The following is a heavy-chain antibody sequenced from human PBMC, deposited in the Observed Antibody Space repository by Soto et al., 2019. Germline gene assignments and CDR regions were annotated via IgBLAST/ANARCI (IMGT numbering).Heavy chain of an antibody. CDR3: ATGYCSGGSCFVFDY. D-gene: IGHD2-15*01. CDR2: FDPEDGET. V-gene: IGHV1-24*01. J-gene: IGHJ4*02. Sequence: ASVKVSCKVSGYTLTELSIYWVRQASGKGLEWMGGFDPEDGETIYAQKFQGRVTMTEDTSTDTAYMELSSLRSEDTAVYYCATGYCSGGSCFVFDYWGQGTLVTVSS. CDR1: GYTLTELS.